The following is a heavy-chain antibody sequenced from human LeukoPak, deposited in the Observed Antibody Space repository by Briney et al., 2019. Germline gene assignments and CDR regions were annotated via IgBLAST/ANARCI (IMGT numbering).Heavy chain of an antibody. J-gene: IGHJ4*02. D-gene: IGHD3-3*01. CDR1: GYTFTGYY. Sequence: ASVKVSCKASGYTFTGYYMHWVRQAPGQGLEWMGRINPNSGGTNYAQKFQGRVTMTRDTSISTAYMELSRLRSDDTAVYYCARLSYDFWSGYFNVFDYWGQGTLVTVSS. CDR3: ARLSYDFWSGYFNVFDY. CDR2: INPNSGGT. V-gene: IGHV1-2*06.